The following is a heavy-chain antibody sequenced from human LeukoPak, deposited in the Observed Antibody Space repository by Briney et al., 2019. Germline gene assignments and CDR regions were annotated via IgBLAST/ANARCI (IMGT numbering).Heavy chain of an antibody. D-gene: IGHD1-26*01. CDR2: INPNSGGT. V-gene: IGHV1-2*02. CDR1: GYTFTGYY. J-gene: IGHJ4*02. CDR3: ASHRSSGRKAYDEY. Sequence: ASVKVSCKASGYTFTGYYMHWVRQAPGQGLEWMGWINPNSGGTNYAQKFQGRVTMNRDTSISTAYMELSRLRSDDTAVYYCASHRSSGRKAYDEYWGQGTLVTVSS.